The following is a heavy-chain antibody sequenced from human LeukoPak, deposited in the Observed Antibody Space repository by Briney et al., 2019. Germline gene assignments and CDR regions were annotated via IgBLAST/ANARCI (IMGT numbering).Heavy chain of an antibody. J-gene: IGHJ5*02. CDR2: IIPIFGTA. D-gene: IGHD5-24*01. Sequence: SVTVSCKDSGGTFSSYAISWVRQAPGQGLEWLGGIIPIFGTANYAQKFQGRVTITTDESTSTAYMELSSLRSEDTAVYYCAGEPDGYNYPNWFDPWGQGTLVTVSS. CDR1: GGTFSSYA. V-gene: IGHV1-69*05. CDR3: AGEPDGYNYPNWFDP.